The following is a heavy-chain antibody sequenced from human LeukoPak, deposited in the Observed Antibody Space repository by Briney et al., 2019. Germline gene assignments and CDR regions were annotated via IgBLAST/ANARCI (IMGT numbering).Heavy chain of an antibody. CDR1: GGSISSYY. CDR3: ARGLRYLDWLPSCCFDY. CDR2: IYYSGST. Sequence: SETLSLTCTASGGSISSYYWSWIRQPPGKGLEWIGNIYYSGSTNYNPHPKSRVTISVDTSKNQFSLKLSSVTAADTAVYYCARGLRYLDWLPSCCFDYWGQGTLVTVSS. V-gene: IGHV4-59*01. D-gene: IGHD3-9*01. J-gene: IGHJ4*02.